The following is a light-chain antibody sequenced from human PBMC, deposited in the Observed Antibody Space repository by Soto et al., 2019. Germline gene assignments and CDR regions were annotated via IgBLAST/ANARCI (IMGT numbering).Light chain of an antibody. J-gene: IGKJ1*01. Sequence: EFVLTQSPGTLSLSPWERATLSCRASQTVRNNYLAWYQQKPGQAPRLLIYDASSRATGIPDRFSGGGSGTDFTLTISRLEPEDFATFYCQHYNSHSPTFGQGTKVDIK. CDR3: QHYNSHSPT. CDR1: QTVRNNY. CDR2: DAS. V-gene: IGKV3-20*01.